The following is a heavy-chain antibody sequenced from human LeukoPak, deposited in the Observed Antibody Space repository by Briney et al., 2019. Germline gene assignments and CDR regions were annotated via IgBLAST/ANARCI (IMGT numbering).Heavy chain of an antibody. CDR3: ARGRRRITMIVVTAAAAFDI. D-gene: IGHD3-22*01. V-gene: IGHV4-34*01. Sequence: KTSETLSLTCAVYGGSFSGYYWSWIRQPPGKGLEWIGEINHSGSTNYNPSLKSRVTISVDTSKNQFSLKLSSVTAADTAVYYCARGRRRITMIVVTAAAAFDIWGQGTMVTVSS. J-gene: IGHJ3*02. CDR1: GGSFSGYY. CDR2: INHSGST.